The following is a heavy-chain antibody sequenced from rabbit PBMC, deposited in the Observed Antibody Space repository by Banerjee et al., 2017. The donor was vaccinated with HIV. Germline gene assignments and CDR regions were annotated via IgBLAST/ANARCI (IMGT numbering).Heavy chain of an antibody. Sequence: QSLEESGGDLVKPGASLTLTCTASGFSFSSSYYMCWVRQAPGKGLEWIACIDAGSGGSTYYASWAKGRFTISKTSSTTVTLQMTSLTAADTATYFCARDYISTVWGGDLWGPGTLVTVS. D-gene: IGHD4-1*01. CDR1: GFSFSSSYY. CDR3: ARDYISTVWGGDL. J-gene: IGHJ4*01. V-gene: IGHV1S40*01. CDR2: IDAGSGGST.